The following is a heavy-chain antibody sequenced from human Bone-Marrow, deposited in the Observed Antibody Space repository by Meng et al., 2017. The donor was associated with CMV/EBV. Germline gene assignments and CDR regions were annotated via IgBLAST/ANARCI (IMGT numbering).Heavy chain of an antibody. CDR3: ARAYCSSTSCYSVWSDP. V-gene: IGHV1-2*02. CDR1: YTFTGYY. J-gene: IGHJ5*02. CDR2: INPNSGGT. Sequence: YTFTGYYMHWVRQAPGQGLEWMGWINPNSGGTNYAQKFQGRVTMTRDTSISTAYMELSRLRSDDTAVYYCARAYCSSTSCYSVWSDPWGQGTLVTVSS. D-gene: IGHD2-2*02.